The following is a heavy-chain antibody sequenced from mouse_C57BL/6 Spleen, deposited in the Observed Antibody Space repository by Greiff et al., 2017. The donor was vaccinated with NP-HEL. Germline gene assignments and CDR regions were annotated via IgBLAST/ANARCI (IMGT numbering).Heavy chain of an antibody. Sequence: QVQLQQPGAELVRPGSSVKLSCKASGYTFTSYWMDWVKQRPGQGLEWIGNIYPSDSETHYNQKFKDKATLTVDKSSSTAYMQLSSLTSEDSAVYYCATYESRGAVDYWGKGASVTVSS. V-gene: IGHV1-61*01. CDR1: GYTFTSYW. J-gene: IGHJ4*01. CDR3: ATYESRGAVDY. D-gene: IGHD2-3*01. CDR2: IYPSDSET.